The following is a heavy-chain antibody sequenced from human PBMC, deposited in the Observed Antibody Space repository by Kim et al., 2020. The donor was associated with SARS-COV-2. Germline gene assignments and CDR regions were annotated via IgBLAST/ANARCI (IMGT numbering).Heavy chain of an antibody. CDR1: GGTFSSYA. V-gene: IGHV1-69*13. CDR3: ASPPPDPDILTGYPTSRDYFDY. J-gene: IGHJ4*02. Sequence: SVKVSCKASGGTFSSYAISWVRQAPGQGLEWMGGIIPIFGTANYAQKFQGRVTITADESTSTAYMELSSLRSEDTAVYYCASPPPDPDILTGYPTSRDYFDYWGQGTLVTVSS. D-gene: IGHD3-9*01. CDR2: IIPIFGTA.